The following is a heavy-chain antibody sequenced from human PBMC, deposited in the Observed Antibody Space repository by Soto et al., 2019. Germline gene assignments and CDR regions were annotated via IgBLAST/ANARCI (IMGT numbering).Heavy chain of an antibody. CDR1: GFTFSNYG. D-gene: IGHD4-17*01. V-gene: IGHV3-33*01. Sequence: QVQLVESGGGVVQPGRSLRLSCAASGFTFSNYGMHWVRQAPGKGLEWVAVIWYDGSNKYYADSVKGRFTISRDNSKNTLYLQMNSLRAEDTAVYYCARGTDYAFDYWGQGTLVTVSS. J-gene: IGHJ4*02. CDR2: IWYDGSNK. CDR3: ARGTDYAFDY.